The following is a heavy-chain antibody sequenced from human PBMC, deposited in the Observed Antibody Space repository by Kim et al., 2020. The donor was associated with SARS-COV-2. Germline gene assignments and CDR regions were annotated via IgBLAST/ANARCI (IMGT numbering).Heavy chain of an antibody. J-gene: IGHJ6*02. V-gene: IGHV4-59*01. Sequence: SETLSLTCTVSGGSISSYYWSWIRQPPGKGLEWIGYIYYSGSTNYNPSLKSRVTISVDTSKNQFSLKLSSVTAADTAVYYCARDQLVEAVAYYYYGMDVWGQGTTVTVSS. CDR2: IYYSGST. CDR3: ARDQLVEAVAYYYYGMDV. CDR1: GGSISSYY. D-gene: IGHD6-19*01.